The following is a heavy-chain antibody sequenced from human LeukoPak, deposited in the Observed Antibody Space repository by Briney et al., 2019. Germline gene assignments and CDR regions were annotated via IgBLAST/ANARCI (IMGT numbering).Heavy chain of an antibody. CDR2: INPNSGGT. V-gene: IGHV1-2*02. J-gene: IGHJ4*02. Sequence: ASVTVSYKASGYTFTGYYMHWVRQAPGQGLEWMGWINPNSGGTNYAQKFQGRVTMTRDTAISTAYMELSRLRSDDTAVYYCARARFRSIVGAISEVNYWGQGTLVTVSS. CDR1: GYTFTGYY. CDR3: ARARFRSIVGAISEVNY. D-gene: IGHD1-26*01.